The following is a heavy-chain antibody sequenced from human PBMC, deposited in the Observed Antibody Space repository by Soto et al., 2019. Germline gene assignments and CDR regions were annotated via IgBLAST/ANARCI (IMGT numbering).Heavy chain of an antibody. V-gene: IGHV1-69*01. D-gene: IGHD3-22*01. CDR1: GGLFSSYA. J-gene: IGHJ4*02. CDR3: ARGGSGYVWFNEF. CDR2: IIPVFDTV. Sequence: QEQLVQSGAEVKKSGSSVKVSCKDTGGLFSSYAVSWVRQAPGQGLEWMGGIIPVFDTVYYAQKFQGRVTMTAAESKNTADMELSSLRSEDTAMYYCARGGSGYVWFNEFWGQGTLVTVSS.